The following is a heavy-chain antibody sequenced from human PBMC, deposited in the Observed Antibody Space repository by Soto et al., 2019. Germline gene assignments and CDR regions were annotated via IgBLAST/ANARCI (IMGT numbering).Heavy chain of an antibody. CDR2: IYPGDSDT. J-gene: IGHJ5*02. CDR1: GYSFTSYW. D-gene: IGHD2-15*01. V-gene: IGHV5-51*01. CDR3: ARGYCSGGSCYRTGFDH. Sequence: XESLKISCKGSGYSFTSYWIGWVRQMPGKGLECMGIIYPGDSDTRYSPSFQGQVTISADKSISTAYLQWSSLKASDTAMYYCARGYCSGGSCYRTGFDHWGQGTLVTVSS.